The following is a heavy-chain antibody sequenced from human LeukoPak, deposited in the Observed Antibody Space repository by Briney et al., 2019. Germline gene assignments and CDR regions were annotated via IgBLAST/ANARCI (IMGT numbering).Heavy chain of an antibody. CDR1: GFTFSSYS. V-gene: IGHV3-48*01. Sequence: PGGSLRLSCAASGFTFSSYSMNWVRQAPGKGLEWVSYISSSSSTIYYADSVKGRFTISRDNAKNSLYLQMNSLRAEDTAVYYCARVGIQLCVDYWGQGTLVTVSS. J-gene: IGHJ4*02. CDR3: ARVGIQLCVDY. CDR2: ISSSSSTI. D-gene: IGHD5-18*01.